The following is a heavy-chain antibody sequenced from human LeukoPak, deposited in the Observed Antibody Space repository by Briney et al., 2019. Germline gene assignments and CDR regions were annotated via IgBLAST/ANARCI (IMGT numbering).Heavy chain of an antibody. V-gene: IGHV3-21*01. CDR1: GFTFSSYS. J-gene: IGHJ3*02. CDR2: ISSSSSYI. D-gene: IGHD3-9*01. CDR3: ARDQGLRYFDWLLSGDAFDI. Sequence: PGGSLRLSCAASGFTFSSYSMNWVRQAPGKGLEWVSSISSSSSYIYYADSVKGRFTISRDNAKNSLYLQMNSLRAEDTAVYYCARDQGLRYFDWLLSGDAFDIWGQGTMVTVSS.